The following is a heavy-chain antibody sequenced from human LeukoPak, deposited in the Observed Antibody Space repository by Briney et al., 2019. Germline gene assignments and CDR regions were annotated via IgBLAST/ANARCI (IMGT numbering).Heavy chain of an antibody. CDR1: GFTFSNAW. Sequence: GGSLGLSCAASGFTFSNAWMSWVRQAPGKGLEWVGRIKSKTDGGTTDYAAPVKGRFTISRDDSKNTLYLQMNSLKTEDTAVYYCRTYCSGGSCYAGFDYWGQGTLVTVSS. D-gene: IGHD2-15*01. J-gene: IGHJ4*02. V-gene: IGHV3-15*01. CDR3: RTYCSGGSCYAGFDY. CDR2: IKSKTDGGTT.